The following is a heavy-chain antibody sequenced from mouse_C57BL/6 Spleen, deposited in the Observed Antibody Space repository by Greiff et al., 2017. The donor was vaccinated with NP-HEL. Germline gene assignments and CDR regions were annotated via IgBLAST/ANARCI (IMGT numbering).Heavy chain of an antibody. CDR1: GYTFTEYT. CDR2: FYPGSGSI. D-gene: IGHD2-3*01. J-gene: IGHJ4*01. V-gene: IGHV1-62-2*01. CDR3: ARHEVGSALYDPYAMDY. Sequence: VQLQQSGAELVKPGASVKLSCKASGYTFTEYTIHWVKQRSGQGLEWIGWFYPGSGSIKYNEKFKDKATLTADKSSSTVYMGLSRLTSEDSAVYFCARHEVGSALYDPYAMDYWGQGTSVTVSS.